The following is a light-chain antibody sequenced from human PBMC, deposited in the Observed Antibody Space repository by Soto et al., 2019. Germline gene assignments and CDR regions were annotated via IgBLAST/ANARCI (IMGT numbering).Light chain of an antibody. V-gene: IGLV2-14*03. J-gene: IGLJ3*02. CDR3: SSSTHSNPVV. Sequence: QSALTQPASVSGSPGQSVILSCSGTSGDIGAYDHVAWFQQHPGEVPKLLLRDVTNRPSGVSGRFSGSKSGNTAYLTISGLRPEDEADYYCSSSTHSNPVVFGGGTKLTVL. CDR1: SGDIGAYDH. CDR2: DVT.